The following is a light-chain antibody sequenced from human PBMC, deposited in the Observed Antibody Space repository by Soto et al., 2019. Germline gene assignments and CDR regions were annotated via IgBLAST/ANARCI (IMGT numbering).Light chain of an antibody. J-gene: IGLJ2*01. V-gene: IGLV1-40*01. Sequence: QSVLTQSPSVSGAPGQRVTISCTGSSSNIGAGYDVHWYQQLPGTAPKILIYGNINRPSGVPDRFSGSKSGTSASLAITGLQAEDEADYYSQSYDSSLSVVFGGGTKLTVL. CDR2: GNI. CDR3: QSYDSSLSVV. CDR1: SSNIGAGYD.